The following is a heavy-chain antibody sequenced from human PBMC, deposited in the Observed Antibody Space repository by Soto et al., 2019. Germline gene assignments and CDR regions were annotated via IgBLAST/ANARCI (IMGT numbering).Heavy chain of an antibody. V-gene: IGHV1-69*13. J-gene: IGHJ4*02. CDR3: AKSAGSNAYYPNDY. CDR2: IIPIFGTA. CDR1: GGTFSSYA. Sequence: SVKVSCKASGGTFSSYAISWVRQAPGQGLEWMGGIIPIFGTANYAQKFQGRVTITADESTSTAYMELSSLRAEDAAVYYCAKSAGSNAYYPNDYWGQGTLVTVSS. D-gene: IGHD3-16*01.